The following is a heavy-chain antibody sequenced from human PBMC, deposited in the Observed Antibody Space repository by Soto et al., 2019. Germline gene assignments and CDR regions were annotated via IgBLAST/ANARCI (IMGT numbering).Heavy chain of an antibody. CDR3: ARVGIPFNWFDP. D-gene: IGHD3-16*01. CDR1: GYTFTNYG. J-gene: IGHJ5*02. CDR2: IIPIFGTA. V-gene: IGHV1-69*13. Sequence: ASVKVSCKASGYTFTNYGISWVRQAPGQGLEWMGGIIPIFGTANYAQKFQGRVTITADESTSTAYMELSSLRSEDTAVYYCARVGIPFNWFDPWGQGTLVTVSS.